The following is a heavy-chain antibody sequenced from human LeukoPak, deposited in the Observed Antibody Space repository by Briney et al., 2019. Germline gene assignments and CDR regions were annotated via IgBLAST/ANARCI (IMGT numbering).Heavy chain of an antibody. CDR2: ITSDGST. CDR1: GFTFSSYW. D-gene: IGHD3-22*01. CDR3: ARAPSEIGGYYPEYFRH. Sequence: PGGSLRLSCAASGFTFSSYWMHWVRQAPGKGLVWVSRITSDGSTNYADSVKGRFTISRDNAKNTLSLQMNSLRAEDTGVYYCARAPSEIGGYYPEYFRHWGQGTLVTVSS. J-gene: IGHJ1*01. V-gene: IGHV3-74*01.